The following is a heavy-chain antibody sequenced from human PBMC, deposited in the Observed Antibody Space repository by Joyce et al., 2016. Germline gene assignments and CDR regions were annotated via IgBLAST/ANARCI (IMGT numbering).Heavy chain of an antibody. D-gene: IGHD3-16*02. CDR2: INYTRST. V-gene: IGHV4-34*01. J-gene: IGHJ4*02. Sequence: QVQLQQWGAGLLKPSETLSLNCAVYGGSVSGFYWSWIRQPPGKGLEWIGEINYTRSTNYNPSLKSRVSISADKPQNQCALKLGAVTAADTAVYYCAVTFGGIIVIGPSLNYWGQGTLVTVSS. CDR1: GGSVSGFY. CDR3: AVTFGGIIVIGPSLNY.